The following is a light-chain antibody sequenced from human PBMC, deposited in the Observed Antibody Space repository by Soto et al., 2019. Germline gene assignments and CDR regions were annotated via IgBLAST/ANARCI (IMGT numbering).Light chain of an antibody. J-gene: IGKJ1*01. CDR1: QSVSSN. V-gene: IGKV3-15*01. CDR2: GAS. CDR3: QQYNNWPWT. Sequence: EIVMTQSPATLSVSPGERSTLSFRASQSVSSNLAWYQQKPGQAPRLLIYGASTRATGIPARFSGSGSGTEFTLTNSSLQSEDFAVYYCQQYNNWPWTFGQGTKVDIK.